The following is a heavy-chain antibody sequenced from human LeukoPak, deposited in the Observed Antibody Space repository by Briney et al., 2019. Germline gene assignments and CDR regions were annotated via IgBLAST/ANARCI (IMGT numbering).Heavy chain of an antibody. J-gene: IGHJ4*02. Sequence: SETLSLTCTVSGGSISSSSYYWGWIRQPPGKGLEWIGSIYYSGSTYYNPSLKSRVTISVDTSKNQFSLKLSSVTAADTAVYYCARQPRYCSSSSCYMDYWGQGTLVTVSS. CDR2: IYYSGST. CDR3: ARQPRYCSSSSCYMDY. V-gene: IGHV4-39*01. CDR1: GGSISSSSYY. D-gene: IGHD2-2*02.